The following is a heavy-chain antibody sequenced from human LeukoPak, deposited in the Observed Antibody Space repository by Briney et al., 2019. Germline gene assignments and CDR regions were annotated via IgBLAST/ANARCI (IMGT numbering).Heavy chain of an antibody. CDR2: IWYDGSNK. V-gene: IGHV3-33*01. Sequence: GGSLRLSCAASGFTFSSYGMHWVRQAPGKGLEWVAVIWYDGSNKYYADSVKGRFTISGDNSKNTLYLQMNSLRAEDTAVYYCARDSLSLYGMDVWGQGTTVTVSS. CDR3: ARDSLSLYGMDV. CDR1: GFTFSSYG. J-gene: IGHJ6*02.